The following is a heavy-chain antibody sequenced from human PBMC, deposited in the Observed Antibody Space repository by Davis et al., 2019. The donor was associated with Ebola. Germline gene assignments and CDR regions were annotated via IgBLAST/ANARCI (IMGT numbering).Heavy chain of an antibody. V-gene: IGHV4-31*03. Sequence: PSETLSLTCTVFGGSISRGGSYWSWVRQVPGKGLEWIGYIYYSGSTYYKPSLKSRVTISLDTSKNQFSLNLSSVTAADTAAYYCARDLRYDSSGYDYYFYMDVWGKGTTVTVSS. J-gene: IGHJ6*03. CDR1: GGSISRGGSY. CDR3: ARDLRYDSSGYDYYFYMDV. CDR2: IYYSGST. D-gene: IGHD3-22*01.